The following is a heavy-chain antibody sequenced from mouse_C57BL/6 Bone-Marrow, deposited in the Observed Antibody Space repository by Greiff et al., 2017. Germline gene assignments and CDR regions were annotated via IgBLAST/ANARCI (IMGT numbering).Heavy chain of an antibody. CDR1: GFNIKNTY. D-gene: IGHD1-1*01. V-gene: IGHV14-3*01. CDR2: IDPANGNT. Sequence: VQLQQSVAELVRPGASVKLSCTASGFNIKNTYMHWVKQRPEQGLEWIGRIDPANGNTKYAPKFQGKATLTADTSSNTAYLQRSSLTSEDTAIDYSARDWYGSGYFDVWGTGTTVTVSS. J-gene: IGHJ1*03. CDR3: ARDWYGSGYFDV.